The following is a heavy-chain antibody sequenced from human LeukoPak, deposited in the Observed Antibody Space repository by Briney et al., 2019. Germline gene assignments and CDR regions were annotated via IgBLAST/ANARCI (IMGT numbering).Heavy chain of an antibody. CDR2: IYDSGSA. D-gene: IGHD6-19*01. CDR1: GGSISSFY. J-gene: IGHJ4*02. Sequence: PSETLSLTCSVSGGSISSFYWNWIRQPPGKGLEWIASIYDSGSANYNPSLKTRVTISENTSKNQFSLKLSSVTAADTAIYYCARGVGRWNSGWYCGPYYFDYWGQGILVTVSS. V-gene: IGHV4-59*01. CDR3: ARGVGRWNSGWYCGPYYFDY.